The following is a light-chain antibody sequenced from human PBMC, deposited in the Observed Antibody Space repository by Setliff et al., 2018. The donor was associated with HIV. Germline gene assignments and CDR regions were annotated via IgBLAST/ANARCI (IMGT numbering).Light chain of an antibody. CDR1: SSDVGGYHY. J-gene: IGLJ1*01. Sequence: QSVLTQPRSVSGSPGQSVTISCTGSSSDVGGYHYVSWYQQHPGKAPKLMIYDVGKRPSGVPDRFSGSKSGNTASLIISGLQAEDEADYYCCAYAGNPYVFGTGTKVTVL. CDR2: DVG. CDR3: CAYAGNPYV. V-gene: IGLV2-11*01.